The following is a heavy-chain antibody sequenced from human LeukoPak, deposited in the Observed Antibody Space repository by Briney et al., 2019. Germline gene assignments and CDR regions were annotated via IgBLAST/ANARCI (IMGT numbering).Heavy chain of an antibody. CDR3: ASFSGIYGHDS. CDR1: GVSVTSFY. Sequence: SETLSLTCTVSGVSVTSFYWSWIRQPAGKGLEWIGRFFSSGNTNYNPSFKSRATISVDKSENQFSLKLTSVTAADTAVYYCASFSGIYGHDSWGQGTLVSVSS. CDR2: FFSSGNT. V-gene: IGHV4-4*07. D-gene: IGHD3-10*01. J-gene: IGHJ4*02.